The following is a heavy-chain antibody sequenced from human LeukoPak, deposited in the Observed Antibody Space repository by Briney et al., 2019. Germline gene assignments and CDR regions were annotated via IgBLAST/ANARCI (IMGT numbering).Heavy chain of an antibody. V-gene: IGHV3-66*01. J-gene: IGHJ2*01. CDR1: GFTVSSNY. Sequence: GGSLRLSCAASGFTVSSNYMSWVRQAPGKGLEWASVIYSGGSTYYADSVKGRFTISRDNSKNTLYLQVNSLRAEDTAVYYCAREVPYGYYYDSSWYFDLWGRGTLVTVSS. CDR3: AREVPYGYYYDSSWYFDL. D-gene: IGHD3-22*01. CDR2: IYSGGST.